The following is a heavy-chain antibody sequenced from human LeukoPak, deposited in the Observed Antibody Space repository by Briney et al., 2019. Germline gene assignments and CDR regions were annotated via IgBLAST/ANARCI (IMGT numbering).Heavy chain of an antibody. CDR1: GYTFTGYY. CDR2: INPKSGGT. D-gene: IGHD3-22*01. J-gene: IGHJ3*02. Sequence: ASVKVSCKASGYTFTGYYMHWVRQAPGHGLEWMGWINPKSGGTKFAQKFQGRVAMTRDTSFSTAYMELSRLRSDDTAVYYCARHWSYDSSGSGFDIWGQGTMVTVSS. CDR3: ARHWSYDSSGSGFDI. V-gene: IGHV1-2*02.